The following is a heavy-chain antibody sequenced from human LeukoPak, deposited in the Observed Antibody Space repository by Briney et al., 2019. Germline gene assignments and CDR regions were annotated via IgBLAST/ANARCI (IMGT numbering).Heavy chain of an antibody. D-gene: IGHD6-19*01. CDR1: GFTFSSYA. CDR3: AKVGAGSSGWYKDY. V-gene: IGHV3-23*01. CDR2: ISGSGGST. Sequence: GGSLRLSCAASGFTFSSYAMSWVRQAPGKGLEWVSAISGSGGSTYYADSVKGRFTISRDNSKNTLYLQMNSLRAEDTAVYYCAKVGAGSSGWYKDYWGQGTLVTVSS. J-gene: IGHJ4*02.